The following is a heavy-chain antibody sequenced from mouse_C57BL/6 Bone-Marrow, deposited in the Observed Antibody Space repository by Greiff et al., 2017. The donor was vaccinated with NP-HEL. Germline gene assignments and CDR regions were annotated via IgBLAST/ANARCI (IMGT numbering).Heavy chain of an antibody. V-gene: IGHV1-26*01. CDR1: GYTFTDYY. Sequence: EVQLQQPGPELVKPGASVKISCKASGYTFTDYYMNWVKQSHGKSLEWIGDINPNNGGTSYNQKFKGKATLTVDKSSSTAYMELRSLTSEDSAVYYCASYYYYAMDYWGQGTSVTVSS. CDR2: INPNNGGT. J-gene: IGHJ4*01. CDR3: ASYYYYAMDY.